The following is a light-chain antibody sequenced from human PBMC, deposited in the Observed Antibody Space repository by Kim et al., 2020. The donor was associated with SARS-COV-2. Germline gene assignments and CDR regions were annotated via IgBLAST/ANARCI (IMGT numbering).Light chain of an antibody. V-gene: IGKV1-17*03. CDR2: AAS. CDR1: QGISSY. CDR3: LQHKSYPLT. J-gene: IGKJ4*01. Sequence: SASVGDRVTITCRASQGISSYLAWFQQKPGKVPKSLIYAASNLQSGVPSRFSGSGSGTEFTLTISSLQPEDFATYYCLQHKSYPLTFGGGTKLEIK.